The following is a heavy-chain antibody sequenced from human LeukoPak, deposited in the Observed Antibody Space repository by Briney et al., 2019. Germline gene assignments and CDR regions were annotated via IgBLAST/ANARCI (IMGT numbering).Heavy chain of an antibody. V-gene: IGHV1-69*06. D-gene: IGHD3-22*01. CDR2: IIPIFGTA. Sequence: ASVKVSCKASNYSFTSYAISWVRQAPGQGLEWMGGIIPIFGTANYAQKFQGRVTITADKSTSTAYMELSSLRSEDTAVYYCARWYYDSSGYYTDAFDIWGQGTMVTVSS. CDR1: NYSFTSYA. CDR3: ARWYYDSSGYYTDAFDI. J-gene: IGHJ3*02.